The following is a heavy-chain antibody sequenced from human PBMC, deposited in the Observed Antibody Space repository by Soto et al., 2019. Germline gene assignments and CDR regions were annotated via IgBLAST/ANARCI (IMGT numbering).Heavy chain of an antibody. D-gene: IGHD3-3*01. CDR1: GFTFTSSA. CDR2: IVVGSGNT. CDR3: AAGLYDFWSGYYGNDY. J-gene: IGHJ4*02. Sequence: EASVKVSCKASGFTFTSSAMQWVRQARGQRLEWIGWIVVGSGNTNYAQKFQERVTITRDMSTSTAYMELSSLRSEDTAVYYCAAGLYDFWSGYYGNDYWGQGTLVTVSS. V-gene: IGHV1-58*02.